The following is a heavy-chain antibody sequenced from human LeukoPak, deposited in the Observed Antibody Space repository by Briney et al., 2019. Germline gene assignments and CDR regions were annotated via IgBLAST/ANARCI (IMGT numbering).Heavy chain of an antibody. CDR2: INPNSGGT. Sequence: ASVKVSCKASGYTFTGYYMHWVRQAPGQGLEWMGWINPNSGGTNYAQKFQGRVTMTRDTSISTAYMELSRLRSDDTAVYYCARRGGYGDYRLGYWGQGTLVTVSS. CDR1: GYTFTGYY. J-gene: IGHJ4*02. V-gene: IGHV1-2*02. CDR3: ARRGGYGDYRLGY. D-gene: IGHD4-17*01.